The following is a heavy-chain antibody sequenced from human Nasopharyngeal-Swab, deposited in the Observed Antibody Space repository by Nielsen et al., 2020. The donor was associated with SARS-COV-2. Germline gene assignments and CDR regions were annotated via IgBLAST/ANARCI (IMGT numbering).Heavy chain of an antibody. D-gene: IGHD2-15*01. CDR3: ARELLDGMDV. CDR2: ISYDGSNK. J-gene: IGHJ6*02. CDR1: GFTFSSYA. Sequence: GESLKISCAAPGFTFSSYAMHWVRQAPGKGLEWVAVISYDGSNKYYAESVKRRFTISSDNSKNTLYLQMNSLRAEDTAVYYCARELLDGMDVWGQGTTVTVSS. V-gene: IGHV3-30*04.